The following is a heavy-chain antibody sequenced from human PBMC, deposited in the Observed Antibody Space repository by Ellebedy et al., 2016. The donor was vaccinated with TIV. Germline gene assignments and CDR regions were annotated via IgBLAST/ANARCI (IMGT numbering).Heavy chain of an antibody. CDR2: INYIGST. CDR1: GDSISRYY. Sequence: MPSETLSLTCTVSGDSISRYYWSWIRQPPGKGLEWIGYINYIGSTNYNPSLKSRVTISVDTSKNQFSLKLSTVTAADPAVYYCARALPYSRGWYDFDYWGQGTLVTVSS. V-gene: IGHV4-59*01. J-gene: IGHJ4*02. D-gene: IGHD6-19*01. CDR3: ARALPYSRGWYDFDY.